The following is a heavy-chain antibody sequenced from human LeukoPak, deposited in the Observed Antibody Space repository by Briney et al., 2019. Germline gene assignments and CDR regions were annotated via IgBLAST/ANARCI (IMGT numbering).Heavy chain of an antibody. V-gene: IGHV3-7*01. CDR3: ARDDLYSSGPSRGSFDP. Sequence: GGSLRLSCAASGFTFSSYWMSWVRQAPGKGLEWVANIKQDGSEKYYVDSVKGRFTISRDNAKNSLYLQMNSLRAEDTAVYYCARDDLYSSGPSRGSFDPWGQGTLVTVSS. D-gene: IGHD3-22*01. CDR1: GFTFSSYW. J-gene: IGHJ5*02. CDR2: IKQDGSEK.